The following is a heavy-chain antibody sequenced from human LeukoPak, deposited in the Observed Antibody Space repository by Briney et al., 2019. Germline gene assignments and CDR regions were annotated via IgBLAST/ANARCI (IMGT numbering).Heavy chain of an antibody. J-gene: IGHJ6*03. CDR1: GYSITSGYY. V-gene: IGHV4-38-2*02. CDR2: IYYSGST. Sequence: TSETLSLTCTVSGYSITSGYYWGWIRQPPGKGLEWIGSIYYSGSTYYNPSLKSRVTISVDTSKNQFSLKLSSVTAADTAVYYCARLPSHYYYMDVWGKGTTVTISS. CDR3: ARLPSHYYYMDV.